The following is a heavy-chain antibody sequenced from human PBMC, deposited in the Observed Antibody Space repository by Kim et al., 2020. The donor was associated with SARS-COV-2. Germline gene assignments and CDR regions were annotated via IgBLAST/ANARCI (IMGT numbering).Heavy chain of an antibody. V-gene: IGHV3-9*01. CDR3: AKANSSGWYGGACYFDY. Sequence: VKGRFTISRDNAKNSLYLQMNSLRAEDTALYYCAKANSSGWYGGACYFDYWGQGTLVTVSS. D-gene: IGHD6-19*01. J-gene: IGHJ4*02.